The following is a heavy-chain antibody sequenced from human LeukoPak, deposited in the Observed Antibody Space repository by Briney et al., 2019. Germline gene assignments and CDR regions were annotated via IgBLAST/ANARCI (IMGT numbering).Heavy chain of an antibody. V-gene: IGHV4-34*01. CDR3: ARASGLRSLDAFDI. D-gene: IGHD6-19*01. CDR2: IHHSGST. CDR1: GGSFSHYY. J-gene: IGHJ3*02. Sequence: SETLSLTCVVYGGSFSHYYWTWIRQAPGKGLEWIGEIHHSGSTNYNPSLKSRVTISVDTSKNQFSLKLSSVTAADTAVYYCARASGLRSLDAFDIWGQGTMVTVSS.